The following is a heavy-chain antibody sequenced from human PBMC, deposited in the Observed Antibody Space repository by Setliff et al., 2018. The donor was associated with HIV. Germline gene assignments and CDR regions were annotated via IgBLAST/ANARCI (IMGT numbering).Heavy chain of an antibody. V-gene: IGHV1-3*01. D-gene: IGHD3-10*01. J-gene: IGHJ4*02. CDR2: INAGNGNT. CDR1: GYTFTSYA. Sequence: ASVKVSCKASGYTFTSYAMHWVRQAPGQRLEWMGWINAGNGNTKYSRKFQGRVTITRDTSASTAYMELSSLRSEDTAVYYCARGREGDTMVRGVLDYWGQGTLVTVSS. CDR3: ARGREGDTMVRGVLDY.